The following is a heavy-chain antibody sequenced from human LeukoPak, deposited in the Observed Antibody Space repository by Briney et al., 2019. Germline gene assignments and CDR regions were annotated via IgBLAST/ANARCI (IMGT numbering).Heavy chain of an antibody. Sequence: GGSLRLSCAASGFTFSSYWMHWVRQAPGKGLVCVSRINSDGSSTSYADSVKGRFTISRDNAKNTLYLQMNSLRAEDTAVYYCARGASGYSYGWGQGTLVTVSS. CDR3: ARGASGYSYG. D-gene: IGHD5-18*01. CDR1: GFTFSSYW. J-gene: IGHJ4*02. CDR2: INSDGSST. V-gene: IGHV3-74*01.